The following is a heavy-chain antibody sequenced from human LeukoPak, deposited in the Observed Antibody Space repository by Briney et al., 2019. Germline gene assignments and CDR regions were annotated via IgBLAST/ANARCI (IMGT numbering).Heavy chain of an antibody. D-gene: IGHD3-3*01. CDR2: IYYSGST. V-gene: IGHV4-39*01. Sequence: WETLSLTCTVSGGSISSSSDYWGWIRQPPGKGLEWIGSIYYSGSTYYNPSLKSRVTISVDTSKNQFSLKLSSVTAADTAVYYCAGRYYDFWSGSKEIFDYWGQGTLVTVSS. J-gene: IGHJ4*02. CDR1: GGSISSSSDY. CDR3: AGRYYDFWSGSKEIFDY.